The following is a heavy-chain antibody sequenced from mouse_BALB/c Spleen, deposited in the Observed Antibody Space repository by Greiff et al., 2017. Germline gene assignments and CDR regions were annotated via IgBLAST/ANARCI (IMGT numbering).Heavy chain of an antibody. J-gene: IGHJ4*01. CDR3: AREGYRYYYAMDY. D-gene: IGHD3-1*01. CDR1: GFTFSSYG. V-gene: IGHV5-6-3*01. CDR2: LNSNGGST. Sequence: RVESGGGLVQPGGSLKLSCAASGFTFSSYGMSWVRQTPDKRLELVATLNSNGGSTYYPDSVKGRFTISRDNAKNTLYLQMSSLKSEDTAMYYCAREGYRYYYAMDYWGQGTSVTVSS.